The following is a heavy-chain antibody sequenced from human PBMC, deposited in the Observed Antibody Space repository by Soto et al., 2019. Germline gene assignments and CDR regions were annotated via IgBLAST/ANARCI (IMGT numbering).Heavy chain of an antibody. D-gene: IGHD6-6*01. CDR3: AKELGRYSSSLMWFDP. CDR1: GFTFSSYA. V-gene: IGHV3-23*01. Sequence: VQLLESGGGLVQPGGSLRLSCAASGFTFSSYAMSWVRQAPGKGLEWVSAISGSGGSTYYADSVKGRFTISRDNSKTTLYLQMNSLRPEDTAVYYCAKELGRYSSSLMWFDPWGQGTLVTVSS. J-gene: IGHJ5*02. CDR2: ISGSGGST.